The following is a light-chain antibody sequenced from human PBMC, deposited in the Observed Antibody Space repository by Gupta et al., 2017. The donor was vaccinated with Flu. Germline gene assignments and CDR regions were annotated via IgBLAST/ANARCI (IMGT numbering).Light chain of an antibody. CDR2: EVS. J-gene: IGLJ2*01. CDR1: SSDVGGYNY. V-gene: IGLV2-14*01. Sequence: SITISCTGTSSDVGGYNYVSWYQQHPGKAPKLMIYEVSNRPSGVSNRFFGSESGNTASLTISGLQAEDEADYYCSSYTSSSTLLFGGGTKLTVV. CDR3: SSYTSSSTLL.